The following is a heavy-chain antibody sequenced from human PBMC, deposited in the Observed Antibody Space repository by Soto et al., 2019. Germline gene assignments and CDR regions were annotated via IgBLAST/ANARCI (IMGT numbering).Heavy chain of an antibody. J-gene: IGHJ6*02. CDR1: GYGFTNYW. D-gene: IGHD2-21*01. CDR3: ARLPYCGSCQCSSDDVLDV. V-gene: IGHV5-51*01. Sequence: PGESLKISCKGSGYGFTNYWIGWVRQMPGKGLEWMGIIYPGDSHIRYSPSSLGQVTISADKSITTASLQWSSLKASDTGIYYCARLPYCGSCQCSSDDVLDVGGQGTTVTVSS. CDR2: IYPGDSHI.